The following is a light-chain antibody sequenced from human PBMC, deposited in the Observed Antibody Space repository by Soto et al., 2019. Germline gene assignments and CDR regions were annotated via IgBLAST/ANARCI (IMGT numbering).Light chain of an antibody. V-gene: IGKV3-20*01. CDR1: QSVSSSY. J-gene: IGKJ1*01. Sequence: EIVLTQSPGTLSLSPGERATLSCRASQSVSSSYLAWYQQKPGQAPRLLIYGASSRATGLPDRFSGSGSGTDFTLTISRLEPEDFAVHYCQQQGSSPWTFGQGTKVEIK. CDR3: QQQGSSPWT. CDR2: GAS.